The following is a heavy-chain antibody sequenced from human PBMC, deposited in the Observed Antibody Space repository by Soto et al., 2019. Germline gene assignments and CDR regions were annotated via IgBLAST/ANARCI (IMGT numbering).Heavy chain of an antibody. J-gene: IGHJ4*02. Sequence: EVQLVESGGGLVQPGRSLRLSCAASGFTFGDYAMHWVRQAPGKGLEWVSGISWNSVTISYADSAKGRFTISRDNAKNCLYLRMNSLRVEDTALYYCSKGGSSTSWYRFDYWGQGMLVTVS. CDR2: ISWNSVTI. CDR1: GFTFGDYA. D-gene: IGHD6-13*01. V-gene: IGHV3-9*01. CDR3: SKGGSSTSWYRFDY.